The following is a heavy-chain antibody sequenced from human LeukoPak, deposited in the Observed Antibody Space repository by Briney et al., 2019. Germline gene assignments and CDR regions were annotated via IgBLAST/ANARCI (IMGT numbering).Heavy chain of an antibody. J-gene: IGHJ4*02. D-gene: IGHD3-3*01. Sequence: SETPSLTCAVYGGSFSGYYWSWIRQPPGKGLEWIGEINHSGSTNYNPSLKSRVTISVDTSKNQFSLKLSSVTAADTAVYYCARGRGITIFGVVIQSWYFDYWGQGTLVTVSS. CDR1: GGSFSGYY. V-gene: IGHV4-34*01. CDR3: ARGRGITIFGVVIQSWYFDY. CDR2: INHSGST.